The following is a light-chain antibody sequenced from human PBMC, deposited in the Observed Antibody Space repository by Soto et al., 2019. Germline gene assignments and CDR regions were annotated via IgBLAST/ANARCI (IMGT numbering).Light chain of an antibody. Sequence: DIVMTQSQDSLAVSLGERATINCKSSQSVLYSSNNKNYLAWYQQKPGQPAKLLIYWASTRESGVPDRFSGSGSGTDFTLTISSLQAEDVAVYYCQQYYSTPLTFGQGTKVDIK. CDR2: WAS. J-gene: IGKJ1*01. V-gene: IGKV4-1*01. CDR1: QSVLYSSNNKNY. CDR3: QQYYSTPLT.